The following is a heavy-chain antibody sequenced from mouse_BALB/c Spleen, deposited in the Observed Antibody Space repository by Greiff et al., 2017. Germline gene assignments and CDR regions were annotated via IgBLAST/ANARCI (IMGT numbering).Heavy chain of an antibody. D-gene: IGHD2-1*01. CDR2: IRNKANGYTT. CDR1: GFTFTDYY. J-gene: IGHJ4*01. V-gene: IGHV7-3*02. Sequence: DVKLVESGGGLVQPGGSLRLSCATSGFTFTDYYMSWVRQPPGKALEWLGFIRNKANGYTTEYSASVKGRFTISRDNSQSILYLQMNTLRAEDSATYYCARAPYGNSYAMDYWGQGTSVTVSS. CDR3: ARAPYGNSYAMDY.